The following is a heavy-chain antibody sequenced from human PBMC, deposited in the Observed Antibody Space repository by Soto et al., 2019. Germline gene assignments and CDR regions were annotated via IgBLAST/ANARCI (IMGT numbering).Heavy chain of an antibody. Sequence: QVQLVESGGGVVQPGGSLRLSCAASGFTFSNYGMHWVRQAPGKGLEWVADITKNGRNKDYADSVKGRLAISRDNSKNTRELQMNRLRVEDGAMYYCGGCNGVVCHSPFDFWGQGTLVTVSS. CDR1: GFTFSNYG. CDR3: GGCNGVVCHSPFDF. J-gene: IGHJ4*02. V-gene: IGHV3-30*03. D-gene: IGHD2-8*01. CDR2: ITKNGRNK.